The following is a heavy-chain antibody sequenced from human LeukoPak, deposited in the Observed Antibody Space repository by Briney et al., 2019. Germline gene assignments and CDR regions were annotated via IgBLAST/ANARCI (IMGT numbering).Heavy chain of an antibody. D-gene: IGHD1-26*01. CDR3: AKVLSRKWELRLYFFDY. V-gene: IGHV3-48*03. J-gene: IGHJ4*02. CDR2: ISSSGSTI. CDR1: GFTFSSYE. Sequence: GGSLRLSCAASGFTFSSYEMNWVRQAPGKGLEWVSYISSSGSTIYYADSVKGRFTISRDNAKNSLYLQMNSLRAEDTAVYYCAKVLSRKWELRLYFFDYWGQGTLLTVSS.